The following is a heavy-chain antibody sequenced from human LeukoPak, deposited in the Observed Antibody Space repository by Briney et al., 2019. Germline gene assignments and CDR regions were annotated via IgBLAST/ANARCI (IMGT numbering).Heavy chain of an antibody. CDR2: ISSSSRAI. CDR1: GFSFSSYT. Sequence: GGSLRLSCAASGFSFSSYTMNWVRQAPGKGLEWVSSISSSSRAIYYADSVKGRFTISRDNAKKSLYLQMNSLRAEDTAVYYCARVTVTTFSPTDYMDVWGKGTTFTISS. D-gene: IGHD4-17*01. V-gene: IGHV3-21*01. J-gene: IGHJ6*03. CDR3: ARVTVTTFSPTDYMDV.